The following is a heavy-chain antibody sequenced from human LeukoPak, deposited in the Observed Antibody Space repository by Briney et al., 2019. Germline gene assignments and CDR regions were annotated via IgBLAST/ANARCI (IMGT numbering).Heavy chain of an antibody. D-gene: IGHD3-10*01. CDR2: IYNDDTK. Sequence: GGSLRLSCAASGFTFSSYSMNWVRQAPGKGLEWVSFIYNDDTKDYADSVRGRFTISRDNSKNTLYLQMNSLRAEDTAVYYCATGAHYYGSWGQGTLVTVSS. V-gene: IGHV3-53*01. CDR1: GFTFSSYS. J-gene: IGHJ5*02. CDR3: ATGAHYYGS.